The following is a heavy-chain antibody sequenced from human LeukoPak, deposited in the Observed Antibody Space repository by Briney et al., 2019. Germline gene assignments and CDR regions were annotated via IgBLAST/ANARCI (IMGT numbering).Heavy chain of an antibody. V-gene: IGHV3-53*01. Sequence: PGGSLRLSCAASGFTVSSNYMSWVRQAPGKGLEWVSVIYSGGSTYYVDSVKGRFTISRDNSKNTLYLQMNSLRAEDTAVYYCAREAVVTRAFDIWGQGTMVTVSS. CDR2: IYSGGST. D-gene: IGHD4-23*01. J-gene: IGHJ3*02. CDR3: AREAVVTRAFDI. CDR1: GFTVSSNY.